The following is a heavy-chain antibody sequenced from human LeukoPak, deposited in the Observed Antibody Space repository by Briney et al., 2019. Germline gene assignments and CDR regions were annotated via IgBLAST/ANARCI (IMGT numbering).Heavy chain of an antibody. V-gene: IGHV3-74*01. D-gene: IGHD1-26*01. CDR3: ASPGELLGFDY. Sequence: GGSLRLSCAASGFTFSNYWMHWVRQAPGKGLVWVSRINSDGSSTSYADSVKGRFTISRDNAKNTLYLQMNSLRAEDTAVYYCASPGELLGFDYWGQGTLVTVSS. CDR1: GFTFSNYW. J-gene: IGHJ4*02. CDR2: INSDGSST.